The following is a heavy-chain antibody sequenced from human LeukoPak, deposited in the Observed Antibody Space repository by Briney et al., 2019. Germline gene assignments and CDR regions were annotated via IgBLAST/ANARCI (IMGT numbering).Heavy chain of an antibody. CDR3: ARDLIDNYCIDY. J-gene: IGHJ4*02. CDR2: TRNKANSYTT. Sequence: AGGSLRLSCAASGFTFSDHYMDWVRQAPGKGLEWVGRTRNKANSYTTDYAASVKGRITVSRDDSMNSVYLQMNTLRPEGTALYYCARDLIDNYCIDYWGQGTLVTVSS. D-gene: IGHD4-11*01. CDR1: GFTFSDHY. V-gene: IGHV3-72*01.